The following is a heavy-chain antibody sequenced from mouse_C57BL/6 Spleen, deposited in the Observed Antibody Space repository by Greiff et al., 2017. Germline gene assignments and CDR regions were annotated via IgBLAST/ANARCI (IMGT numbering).Heavy chain of an antibody. D-gene: IGHD1-1*01. CDR1: GYTFTSYT. J-gene: IGHJ4*01. V-gene: IGHV1-4*01. Sequence: QVQLQQSGAELARPGASVKMSCKASGYTFTSYTMHWVKQRPGQGLEWIGYINPSSGYTKYNQKFKDKATLTADKSSSTAYMQLSSLTSEDSAVYYCARGDNYYGSSYGAMDYWGQGTSVTVSS. CDR2: INPSSGYT. CDR3: ARGDNYYGSSYGAMDY.